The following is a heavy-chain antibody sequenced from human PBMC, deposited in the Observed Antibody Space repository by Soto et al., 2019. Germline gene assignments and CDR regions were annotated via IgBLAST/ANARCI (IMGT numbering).Heavy chain of an antibody. CDR2: IIPIFGTA. V-gene: IGHV1-69*13. CDR3: ARPLVVTRLGQTYYFDY. J-gene: IGHJ4*02. CDR1: GGAFSSYA. Sequence: ASVKVSCKASGGAFSSYAISWVRQAPGQGLEWMGGIIPIFGTANYAQKFQGRVTITADESTSTAYMELSSLRSEDTAVYYCARPLVVTRLGQTYYFDYWGQGTLVTVSS. D-gene: IGHD2-21*01.